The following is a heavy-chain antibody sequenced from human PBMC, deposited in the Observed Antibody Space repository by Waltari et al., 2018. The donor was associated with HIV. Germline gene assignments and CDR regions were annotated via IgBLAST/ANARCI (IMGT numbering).Heavy chain of an antibody. CDR2: IITILGTP. J-gene: IGHJ4*02. Sequence: QVQLVQSGAEVKTPGSSVKVSCKASGDTFSSYGINWVRQAPGQGLECIGGIITILGTPIYAQMCQDRVTITADESTTTAYMDLRSLRSEDTAVYYCVREGRSSTAWYYFDFWGQGTLVTVSS. CDR1: GDTFSSYG. V-gene: IGHV1-69*11. CDR3: VREGRSSTAWYYFDF. D-gene: IGHD6-19*01.